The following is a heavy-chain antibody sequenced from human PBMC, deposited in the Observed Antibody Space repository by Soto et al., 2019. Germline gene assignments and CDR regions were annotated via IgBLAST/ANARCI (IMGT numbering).Heavy chain of an antibody. J-gene: IGHJ4*02. D-gene: IGHD3-22*01. CDR1: GGTFSSYA. CDR2: IIPIFGTA. Sequence: SVKVSCKASGGTFSSYAISWVRQAPGQGLEWMGGIIPIFGTANYAQKFQGRVTITADESTSRAYMKLSSLRSEDTAVYYCGRVGESDSYDSSGYYGYRGKGPLVTASS. CDR3: GRVGESDSYDSSGYYGY. V-gene: IGHV1-69*13.